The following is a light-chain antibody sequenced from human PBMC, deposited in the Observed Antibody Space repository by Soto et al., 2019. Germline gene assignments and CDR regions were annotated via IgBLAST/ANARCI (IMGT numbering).Light chain of an antibody. CDR1: QSVSSY. V-gene: IGKV3-11*01. CDR2: DAS. J-gene: IGKJ2*01. CDR3: QQRSNWPGYT. Sequence: EIVLTQSPATLSLSPGERATLSCMASQSVSSYLAWYQQKPGQAPRLLIYDASNRATGIPARFSGSGSGTDFTLTISSLEPEDFAVYYCQQRSNWPGYTFGQGTKLEIK.